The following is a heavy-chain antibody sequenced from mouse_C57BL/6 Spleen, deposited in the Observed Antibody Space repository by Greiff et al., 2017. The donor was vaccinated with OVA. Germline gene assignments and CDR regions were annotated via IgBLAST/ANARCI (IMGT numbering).Heavy chain of an antibody. V-gene: IGHV1-55*01. CDR3: ASYGSSHYFDY. CDR1: GYTFTSHW. CDR2: FYLGSGST. D-gene: IGHD1-1*01. J-gene: IGHJ2*01. Sequence: VPLQQPGAALVKPGASVKMSCKASGYTFTSHWITWVTQRPGQGLEWSGDFYLGSGSTNYYEKLKSKATLTVDTSSSTAYMQLSSLTSEDSAVYYCASYGSSHYFDYWGQGTTLTVSS.